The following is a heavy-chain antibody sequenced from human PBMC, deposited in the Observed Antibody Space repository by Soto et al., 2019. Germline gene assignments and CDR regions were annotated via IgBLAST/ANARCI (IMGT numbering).Heavy chain of an antibody. CDR2: FDPEDGET. J-gene: IGHJ6*03. V-gene: IGHV1-24*01. Sequence: ASVKVSCKVSGYTLTELSMHWVRQAPGKGLEWMGGFDPEDGETIYAQKFQGRVTMTEDTSTDTAYMELSRLRSDDTAVYYCATSIAAAGTGYMDVWGKGTTVTVSS. CDR1: GYTLTELS. D-gene: IGHD6-13*01. CDR3: ATSIAAAGTGYMDV.